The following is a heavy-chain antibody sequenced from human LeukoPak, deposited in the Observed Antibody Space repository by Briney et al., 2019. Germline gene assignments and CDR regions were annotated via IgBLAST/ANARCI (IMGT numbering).Heavy chain of an antibody. CDR1: GFTFSSYS. CDR3: ARDRDYDILTGYYYNWFDP. D-gene: IGHD3-9*01. J-gene: IGHJ5*02. CDR2: ISSSSSYI. V-gene: IGHV3-21*01. Sequence: GGSLRLSCAASGFTFSSYSMNWVRQAPGKGLEWVSSISSSSSYIYYADSVKGRFTISRDNAKNSLYLQMNSLRAEDTAVYCCARDRDYDILTGYYYNWFDPWGQGTLVTVSS.